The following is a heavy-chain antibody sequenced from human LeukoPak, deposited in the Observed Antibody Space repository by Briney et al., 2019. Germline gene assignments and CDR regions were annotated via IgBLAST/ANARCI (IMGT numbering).Heavy chain of an antibody. CDR2: IYVGGST. J-gene: IGHJ4*02. Sequence: PGGSLRLSCAASGFSVSSNYMSWVRQAPGKGLEWVSVIYVGGSTNYADSVKGRFTISRDNAKNTLFLQMNSLRAEDTAVYYCVRDGVGAPPFDYWGQGALVTVSS. V-gene: IGHV3-53*01. D-gene: IGHD1-26*01. CDR3: VRDGVGAPPFDY. CDR1: GFSVSSNY.